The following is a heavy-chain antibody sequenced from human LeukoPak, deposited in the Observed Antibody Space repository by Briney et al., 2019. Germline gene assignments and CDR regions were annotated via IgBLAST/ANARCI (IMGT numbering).Heavy chain of an antibody. CDR2: TSYTGSS. CDR3: ARGSTVGDDY. Sequence: PSETLSLTCTVSGGSISGYYWSWIRQPPGKRLEWIGYTSYTGSSNYNPSLNSRVTISVDTSKNQLSLTLTSVTAADTAVYYCARGSTVGDDYWGQGMLVTVSS. CDR1: GGSISGYY. J-gene: IGHJ4*02. D-gene: IGHD4-17*01. V-gene: IGHV4-59*01.